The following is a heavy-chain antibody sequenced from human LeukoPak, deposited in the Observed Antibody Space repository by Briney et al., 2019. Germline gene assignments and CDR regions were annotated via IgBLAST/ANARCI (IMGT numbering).Heavy chain of an antibody. V-gene: IGHV3-21*01. Sequence: GGSLRLSCAASGFTFTYYGMNWVRQAPAPGKGLEWVSSISSTSTYIYYADSVKGRFTISRDNAQNSLYLQMNSLRAEDTAVYYCARAYSPPWIAASYAFDIWGQGTMVTVSS. CDR1: GFTFTYYG. CDR3: ARAYSPPWIAASYAFDI. D-gene: IGHD6-6*01. CDR2: ISSTSTYI. J-gene: IGHJ3*02.